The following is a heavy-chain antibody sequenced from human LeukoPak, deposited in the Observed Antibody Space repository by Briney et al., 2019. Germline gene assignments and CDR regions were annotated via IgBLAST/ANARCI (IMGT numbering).Heavy chain of an antibody. CDR3: ARVSGLTGYFNDAFDI. CDR1: GGSISSYY. CDR2: IYYSGST. J-gene: IGHJ3*02. D-gene: IGHD3-9*01. Sequence: SETPSLTCTVSGGSISSYYWSWIRQPPGKGLEWIGYIYYSGSTNYNPSLKSRVTISVDTSKNQFSLKLSSVTAADTAVYYCARVSGLTGYFNDAFDIWGQGTMVTVSS. V-gene: IGHV4-59*01.